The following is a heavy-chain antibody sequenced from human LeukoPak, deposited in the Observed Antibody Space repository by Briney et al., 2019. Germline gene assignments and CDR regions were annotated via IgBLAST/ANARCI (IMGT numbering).Heavy chain of an antibody. D-gene: IGHD2/OR15-2a*01. CDR2: IKADGSGT. CDR1: GFTIGPYA. J-gene: IGHJ6*02. CDR3: ATWAFYHNLDV. V-gene: IGHV3-43*02. Sequence: GGALRLSCAASGFTIGPYAMYWVRQGPGRGLEWVSVIKADGSGTFYADSVRGRFTTSRDNSKNSLYLQTNSLTSEDTALYYCATWAFYHNLDVWGQGTTVIVSS.